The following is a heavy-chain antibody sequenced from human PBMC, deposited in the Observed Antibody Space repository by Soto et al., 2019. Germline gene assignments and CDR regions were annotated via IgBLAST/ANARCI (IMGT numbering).Heavy chain of an antibody. D-gene: IGHD3-3*01. V-gene: IGHV3-23*01. CDR3: AKVLYYDFWSGYSQRPYFDY. Sequence: GGSLRLSCAASGFTFSSYAMSWVRQAPGKGLEWVSGISGGGNNAYYADSVKGRFTISRDNSNNTLYLQMKGLRAEDTAVYHCAKVLYYDFWSGYSQRPYFDYWGQGTLVTVSS. CDR2: ISGGGNNA. J-gene: IGHJ4*02. CDR1: GFTFSSYA.